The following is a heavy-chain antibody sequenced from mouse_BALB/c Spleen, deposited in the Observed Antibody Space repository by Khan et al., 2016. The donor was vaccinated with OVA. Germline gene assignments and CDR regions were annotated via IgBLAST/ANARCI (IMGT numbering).Heavy chain of an antibody. CDR3: SRGNYYGSSSWFGY. D-gene: IGHD1-1*01. CDR1: GYTFSSYW. CDR2: ILPGSGRN. V-gene: IGHV1-9*01. Sequence: QVRLQQSGAELMKPGASVKISCKATGYTFSSYWIEWVKQRPGHGLEWIGEILPGSGRNNYTEKFKGQATFTADTSSNTAYMQLSSLTSEDSAVYYCSRGNYYGSSSWFGYWGQGTLVTVSA. J-gene: IGHJ3*01.